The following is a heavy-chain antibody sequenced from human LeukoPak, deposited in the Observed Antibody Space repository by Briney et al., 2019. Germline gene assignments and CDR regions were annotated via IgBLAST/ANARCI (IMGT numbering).Heavy chain of an antibody. V-gene: IGHV3-30*01. CDR2: MSFDERKK. D-gene: IGHD2-8*01. Sequence: GGSLRLSCAASGFTFSSYDMQWVRQAPGKGLEWVAFMSFDERKKSYADSVKGRFTVSRDISKETLYLQMDNLRAEDTAVYYCARPNGYWGQGTLVTVSS. J-gene: IGHJ4*02. CDR1: GFTFSSYD. CDR3: ARPNGY.